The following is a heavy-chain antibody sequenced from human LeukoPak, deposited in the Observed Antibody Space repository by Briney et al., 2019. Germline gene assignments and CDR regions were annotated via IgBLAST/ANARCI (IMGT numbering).Heavy chain of an antibody. J-gene: IGHJ4*02. CDR3: ARMRAYDFWSEGYFDY. V-gene: IGHV1-2*02. CDR2: INPNSGGT. Sequence: ASVKVSCKASGYTFTGYYMHWVRPAPGQGLEWMGWINPNSGGTNYAQKFQGSVTMTRDTSISTAYMELSRLRSDDTAVYYCARMRAYDFWSEGYFDYWGQGTLVTVSS. D-gene: IGHD3-3*01. CDR1: GYTFTGYY.